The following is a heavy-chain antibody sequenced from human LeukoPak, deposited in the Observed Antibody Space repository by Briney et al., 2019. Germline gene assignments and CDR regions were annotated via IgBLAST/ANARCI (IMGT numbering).Heavy chain of an antibody. CDR3: ARERHDYGAYYMDV. J-gene: IGHJ6*03. Sequence: SETLSLTCTVSGGSISSSSYYWGWIRQPPGKGLEWIGSIYYSGSTYYNPSLKSRVTISVDTSKNQFSLKLSSVTPADTAVYYCARERHDYGAYYMDVWGKGTTVTVSS. D-gene: IGHD4-17*01. CDR2: IYYSGST. CDR1: GGSISSSSYY. V-gene: IGHV4-39*07.